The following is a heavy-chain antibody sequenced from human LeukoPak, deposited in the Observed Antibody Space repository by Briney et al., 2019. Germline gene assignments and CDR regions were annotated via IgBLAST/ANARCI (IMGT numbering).Heavy chain of an antibody. Sequence: GGSLRLSCAASGFTFSSYSMNWVRQAPGKGLEWVSYISSSSSTIYYADSVKGRFTISRDNAKNSVYLQMDSLRADDTAVYYCARSESGLGYCSGGNCYSFDYWGQGTLVTVSP. CDR1: GFTFSSYS. V-gene: IGHV3-48*04. J-gene: IGHJ4*02. D-gene: IGHD2-15*01. CDR3: ARSESGLGYCSGGNCYSFDY. CDR2: ISSSSSTI.